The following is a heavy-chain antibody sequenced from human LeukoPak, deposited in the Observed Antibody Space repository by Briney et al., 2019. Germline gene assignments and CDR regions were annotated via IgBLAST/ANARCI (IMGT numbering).Heavy chain of an antibody. J-gene: IGHJ5*02. Sequence: ASVKVSCKASGYTFTSYDINWVRQATGQGLEWMGWMNPNSGNTGYAQKFRGRVTITRNTSISTAYMELSSLRSEDTAVYYCARGLGPRIRGWFDPWGQGTLVTVSS. D-gene: IGHD7-27*01. CDR3: ARGLGPRIRGWFDP. CDR1: GYTFTSYD. V-gene: IGHV1-8*03. CDR2: MNPNSGNT.